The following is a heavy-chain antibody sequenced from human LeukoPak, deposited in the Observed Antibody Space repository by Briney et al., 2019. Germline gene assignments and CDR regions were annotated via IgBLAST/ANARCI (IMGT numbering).Heavy chain of an antibody. CDR3: ARDVYSSGWYYFDY. D-gene: IGHD6-19*01. V-gene: IGHV3-30*04. Sequence: GRSLRLSCAASGFTFSSYAMHWVRQAPGKGLEWVAVISYDGSNKYYADSVKGRFTISRDNSKNTPYLQMNSLRAEDTAVYYCARDVYSSGWYYFDYWGQGTLVTVSS. CDR2: ISYDGSNK. CDR1: GFTFSSYA. J-gene: IGHJ4*02.